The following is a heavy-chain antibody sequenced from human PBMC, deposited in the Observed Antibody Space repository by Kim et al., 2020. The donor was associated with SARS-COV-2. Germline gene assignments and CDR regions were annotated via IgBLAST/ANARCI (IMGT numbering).Heavy chain of an antibody. V-gene: IGHV3-48*02. D-gene: IGHD1-26*01. Sequence: GGSLRLSCAASGFTFSSYSMNWVRQAPGKGLEWVSYISSSSSTIYYADSVKGRFTISRDNAKNSLYLQMNSLRDEDTAVYYCARDPGYSGSYASGHFDYCGQGTLVTVSS. CDR1: GFTFSSYS. CDR2: ISSSSSTI. J-gene: IGHJ4*02. CDR3: ARDPGYSGSYASGHFDY.